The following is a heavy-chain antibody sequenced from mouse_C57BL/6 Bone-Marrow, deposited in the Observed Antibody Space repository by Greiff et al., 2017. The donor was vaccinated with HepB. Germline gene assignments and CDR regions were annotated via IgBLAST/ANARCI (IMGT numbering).Heavy chain of an antibody. V-gene: IGHV1-26*01. CDR2: INPNNGGT. Sequence: EVQLQQSGPELVKPGASVKISCKASGYTFTDYYMNWVKQSHGKSLEWIGDINPNNGGTSYNQKFKGKATLTVDKSSSTAYMELRSLTSEDSAVYYCARERLHYAMDYWGQGTSVTVSS. J-gene: IGHJ4*01. D-gene: IGHD2-4*01. CDR1: GYTFTDYY. CDR3: ARERLHYAMDY.